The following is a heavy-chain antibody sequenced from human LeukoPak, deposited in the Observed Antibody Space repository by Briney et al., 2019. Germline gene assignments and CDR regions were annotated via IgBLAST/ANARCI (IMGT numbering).Heavy chain of an antibody. CDR1: GYTFTSYG. J-gene: IGHJ4*02. CDR2: ISAYNGNT. V-gene: IGHV1-18*01. Sequence: ASVKVSCKASGYTFTSYGISWVRQAPGQGLEWMGWISAYNGNTHYAQRLQGRVTMTTDTSTSTVYMELRSLRSDDTAVYYCARGSPPRRNYDSRGYYSYYFDYWGQGTLVTVSS. D-gene: IGHD3-22*01. CDR3: ARGSPPRRNYDSRGYYSYYFDY.